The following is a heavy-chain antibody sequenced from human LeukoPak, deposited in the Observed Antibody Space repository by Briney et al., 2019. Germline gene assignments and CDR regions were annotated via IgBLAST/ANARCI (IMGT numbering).Heavy chain of an antibody. D-gene: IGHD2-2*01. CDR2: ISSSGSTI. Sequence: GGSLRLSCAASGFTFSDYYMSWIRQAPGKGLEWVSYISSSGSTIYYADSVKGRFTISRDNAKNSLYLQMNSLRAEDTAVYYCARMKWGYCSSTSCSYYFDYWGQGTLVTVSS. V-gene: IGHV3-11*04. CDR1: GFTFSDYY. J-gene: IGHJ4*02. CDR3: ARMKWGYCSSTSCSYYFDY.